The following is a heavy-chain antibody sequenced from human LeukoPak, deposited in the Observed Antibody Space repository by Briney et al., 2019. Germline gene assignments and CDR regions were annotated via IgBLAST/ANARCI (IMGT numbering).Heavy chain of an antibody. CDR2: ISYDGSNK. Sequence: GGPLRLSCAASGFTFSSYAMHWVRQAPGKGLEWVAVISYDGSNKYYADSVKGRFTISRDNSKNTLYLQMNSLRAEDTAVYYCARDHPTSSGIDYWGQGTLVTVSS. CDR3: ARDHPTSSGIDY. CDR1: GFTFSSYA. D-gene: IGHD3-22*01. V-gene: IGHV3-30*01. J-gene: IGHJ4*02.